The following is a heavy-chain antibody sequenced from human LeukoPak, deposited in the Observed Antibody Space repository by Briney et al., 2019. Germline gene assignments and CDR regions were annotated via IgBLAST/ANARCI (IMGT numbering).Heavy chain of an antibody. CDR2: ISSSSSFI. V-gene: IGHV3-21*04. Sequence: GGSLRLSCAASGFTFSSYSMNWVRQAPGKGLQWVSSISSSSSFIYYADSVQGRFTISRDNSKSTLCLQMNSLRAEDTAVYYCAKQLGYCSDGSCYFPYWGQGTLVTVSS. CDR1: GFTFSSYS. CDR3: AKQLGYCSDGSCYFPY. D-gene: IGHD2-15*01. J-gene: IGHJ4*02.